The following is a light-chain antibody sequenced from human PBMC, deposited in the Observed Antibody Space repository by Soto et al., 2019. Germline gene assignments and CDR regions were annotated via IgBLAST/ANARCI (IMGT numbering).Light chain of an antibody. Sequence: DLQMTQSPSSLSASVGDRVTITCRASQSISNYLNWYQQKLGKAPKLLIYGASSLQSGVPSRFSGSGSGTDSTLIISSLQPEDSATYYCQESNRVPFTFGGGTKLEIK. V-gene: IGKV1-39*01. J-gene: IGKJ4*01. CDR1: QSISNY. CDR3: QESNRVPFT. CDR2: GAS.